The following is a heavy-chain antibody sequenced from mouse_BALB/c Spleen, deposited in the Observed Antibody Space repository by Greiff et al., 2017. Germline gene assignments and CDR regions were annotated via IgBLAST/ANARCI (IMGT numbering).Heavy chain of an antibody. CDR2: IYPGDGDT. Sequence: VQLQQSGAELARPGASVKLSCKASGYTFTSYWMQWVKQRPGQGLEWIGAIYPGDGDTRYTQKFKGKATLTADKSSSTAYMQLSSLASEDSAVYYCARSKNDYAWFAYWGQGTLVTVSA. CDR1: GYTFTSYW. D-gene: IGHD2-4*01. CDR3: ARSKNDYAWFAY. J-gene: IGHJ3*01. V-gene: IGHV1-87*01.